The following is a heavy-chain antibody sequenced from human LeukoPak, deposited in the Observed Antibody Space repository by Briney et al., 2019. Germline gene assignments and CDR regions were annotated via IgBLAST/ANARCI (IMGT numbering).Heavy chain of an antibody. V-gene: IGHV3-9*01. J-gene: IGHJ3*01. CDR1: GITFDVYA. CDR2: VNWKTGNI. CDR3: TIRRFSGYDAAFDV. Sequence: SLRLSCAASGITFDVYAMYWVRQAPGKGLEWVSGVNWKTGNIGYADSVKDRFTTFRDYAKTSLYMQMNSLTTEDTALYYCTIRRFSGYDAAFDVWGQGTMVTVSS. D-gene: IGHD5-12*01.